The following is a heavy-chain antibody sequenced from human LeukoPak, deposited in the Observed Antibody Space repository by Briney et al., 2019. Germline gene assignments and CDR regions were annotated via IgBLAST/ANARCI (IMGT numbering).Heavy chain of an antibody. Sequence: GGSLRLSCAASGFTFSSYSMNWVRQAPGKGLEWVSSISSSSSYIYYADSVKGRFTISRDNAKNSLYLQMNSLRAEDTAVYYCARDGTAMATKRRCWFDPWGQGTLVTVSS. CDR2: ISSSSSYI. V-gene: IGHV3-21*01. D-gene: IGHD5-18*01. CDR3: ARDGTAMATKRRCWFDP. J-gene: IGHJ5*02. CDR1: GFTFSSYS.